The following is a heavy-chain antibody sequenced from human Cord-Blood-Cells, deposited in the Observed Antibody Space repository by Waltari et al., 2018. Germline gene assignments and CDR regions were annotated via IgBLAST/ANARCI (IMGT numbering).Heavy chain of an antibody. CDR3: AREIRNWNYFDY. CDR2: ISYDGSNK. CDR1: GFPFSSYA. J-gene: IGHJ4*02. Sequence: QVQLVESGGGVVQPGRSLRLSCAASGFPFSSYAMHWVRQAPGKGLEWVAVISYDGSNKYYADSVKGRFTISRDNSKNTLYLQMNSLRAEDTAVYYCAREIRNWNYFDYWGQGTLVTVSS. D-gene: IGHD1-20*01. V-gene: IGHV3-30-3*01.